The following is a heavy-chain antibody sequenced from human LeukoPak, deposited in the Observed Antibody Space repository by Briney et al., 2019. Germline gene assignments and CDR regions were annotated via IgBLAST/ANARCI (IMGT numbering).Heavy chain of an antibody. Sequence: PSETLSLTCTVSGDSISSSYYWGWIRQSPEKGLEWIGSIYYSGSTYYNPSLKSRLTISVDTSKNQFSLKLSSVTAADTAVYYCARRNGNYEGNWFDPWGQGTLVTVSS. CDR1: GDSISSSYY. CDR2: IYYSGST. CDR3: ARRNGNYEGNWFDP. V-gene: IGHV4-39*01. J-gene: IGHJ5*02. D-gene: IGHD4-17*01.